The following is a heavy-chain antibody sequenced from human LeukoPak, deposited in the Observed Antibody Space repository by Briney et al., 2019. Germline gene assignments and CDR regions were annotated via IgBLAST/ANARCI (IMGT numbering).Heavy chain of an antibody. Sequence: LSGGSLTLSCAASGFTFSSYAMSWVRQAPGKGLEWVSAISGSGGSTYYADSVKGRFTISRDNSKNTLYLQMNSLRAEDTAVYYCAKGSSTSSTTFDYWGQGTLVTVSS. CDR3: AKGSSTSSTTFDY. CDR1: GFTFSSYA. J-gene: IGHJ4*02. D-gene: IGHD2-2*01. V-gene: IGHV3-23*01. CDR2: ISGSGGST.